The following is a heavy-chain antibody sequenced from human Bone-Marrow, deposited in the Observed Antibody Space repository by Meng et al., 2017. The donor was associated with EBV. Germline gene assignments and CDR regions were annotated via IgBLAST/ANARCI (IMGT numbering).Heavy chain of an antibody. D-gene: IGHD2-8*02. CDR1: GAPFSSYA. CDR3: ASGGGLVVYANSFDY. V-gene: IGHV1-69*01. Sequence: QGEVVQVGTGGKQPGSSVKVSCKASGAPFSSYAISWVRQAPGQGLEWMGGIIPIFGTANYAQKFQGRVTITADESTSTAYMELSSLRSEDTAVYYCASGGGLVVYANSFDYWGQGTLVTVSS. J-gene: IGHJ4*02. CDR2: IIPIFGTA.